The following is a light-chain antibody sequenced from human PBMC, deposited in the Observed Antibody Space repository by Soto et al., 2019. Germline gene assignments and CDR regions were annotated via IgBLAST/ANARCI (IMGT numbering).Light chain of an antibody. CDR3: QTWGSGIRVV. V-gene: IGLV4-69*01. CDR1: SGHSSYA. Sequence: QLVLTQSPSASASLGASVKLTCTLSSGHSSYAIAWHQQQPEKGPRYLMKVNSNGSHSKGDGIPDRFSGSSSGAERYLTISSLQSEDEADYYCQTWGSGIRVVFGGGTKLTV. J-gene: IGLJ2*01. CDR2: VNSNGSH.